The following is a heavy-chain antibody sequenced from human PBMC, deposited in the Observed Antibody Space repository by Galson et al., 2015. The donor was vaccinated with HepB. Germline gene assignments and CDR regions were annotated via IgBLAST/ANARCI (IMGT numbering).Heavy chain of an antibody. CDR3: ARVSVRGMDV. J-gene: IGHJ6*02. D-gene: IGHD6-25*01. Sequence: SVKVSCKASGGTFSSYSISWVRQAPGQGLEWMGRIIPILDITDYAQKFQGRVTLTADKSTSTAYMELSSLRSKDTAVYYCARVSVRGMDVWGQGTTVTVSS. CDR1: GGTFSSYS. CDR2: IIPILDIT. V-gene: IGHV1-69*02.